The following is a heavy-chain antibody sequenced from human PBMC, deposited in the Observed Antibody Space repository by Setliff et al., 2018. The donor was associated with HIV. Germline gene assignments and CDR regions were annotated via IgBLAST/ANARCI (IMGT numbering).Heavy chain of an antibody. D-gene: IGHD5-12*01. V-gene: IGHV3-30*18. Sequence: PGGSLRLSCAASGFDFDDYYMMWIRQAPGKGLEWVAIISDDGSDKHFADSLKGRFTISRDNSKNTMYLQMNSLRAEDTAVYYCAKSRDGYNPYYFDYWGQGTLVTVSS. J-gene: IGHJ4*02. CDR2: ISDDGSDK. CDR3: AKSRDGYNPYYFDY. CDR1: GFDFDDYY.